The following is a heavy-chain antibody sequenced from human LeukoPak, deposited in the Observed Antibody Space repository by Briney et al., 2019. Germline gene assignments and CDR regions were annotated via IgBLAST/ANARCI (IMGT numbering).Heavy chain of an antibody. V-gene: IGHV3-21*01. J-gene: IGHJ5*02. CDR2: ISSSSSYI. Sequence: GGSLRLSCAASGFTFSSYSMNWVRQAPGKGLEWVSSISSSSSYIYYADSVKGRFTISRDNAKNSLYLQMNSLRAEDTAVYYCARDLFIYGPPMGXWFDPWGQGTLVTVS. CDR1: GFTFSSYS. CDR3: ARDLFIYGPPMGXWFDP. D-gene: IGHD4-17*01.